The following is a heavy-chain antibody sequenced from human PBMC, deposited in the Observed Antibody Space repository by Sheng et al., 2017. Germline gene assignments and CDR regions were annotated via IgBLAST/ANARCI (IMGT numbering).Heavy chain of an antibody. CDR1: GGSISSSTYY. CDR2: IYFGGGT. D-gene: IGHD6-19*01. CDR3: ARTTKKNSSGWPAVLDY. V-gene: IGHV4-39*01. J-gene: IGHJ4*02. Sequence: QLQLQESGPGAGEAFGDPCPLTCTVSGGSISSSTYYWGWIRQPPGKGLEWIGSIYFGGGTYLQPVPQESSHISVDTSRNQFSLKLSSVTAADTAVYYCARTTKKNSSGWPAVLDYWGQGTLVTVSS.